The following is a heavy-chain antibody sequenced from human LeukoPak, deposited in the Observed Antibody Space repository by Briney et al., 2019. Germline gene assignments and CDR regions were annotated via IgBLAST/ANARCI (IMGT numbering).Heavy chain of an antibody. Sequence: GGSLRLSCTASGLTFSSYSMNWVGQAPGKGLEWVSSISSSSTYIYYADSVKGRFTISRDNARNSLYLQMNTLRAEDTAVYSCARGADGVSSNSRGWFDPWGQGTLVTVSS. V-gene: IGHV3-21*01. CDR1: GLTFSSYS. J-gene: IGHJ5*02. D-gene: IGHD2-15*01. CDR3: ARGADGVSSNSRGWFDP. CDR2: ISSSSTYI.